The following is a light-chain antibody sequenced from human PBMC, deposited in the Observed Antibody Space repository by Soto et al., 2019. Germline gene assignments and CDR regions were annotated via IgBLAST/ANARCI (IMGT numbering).Light chain of an antibody. CDR1: SSSIGAGYE. Sequence: QAVVTQPPSVSGAPGQRVTISCSGTSSSIGAGYEVHWYHQLPGTAPKLVVSGNGNRPSGVPDRLSASKSGTSASLAITGLQVEDEGHYSCQSYEKRLTAYVFGTGTKLTVL. J-gene: IGLJ1*01. CDR3: QSYEKRLTAYV. CDR2: GNG. V-gene: IGLV1-40*01.